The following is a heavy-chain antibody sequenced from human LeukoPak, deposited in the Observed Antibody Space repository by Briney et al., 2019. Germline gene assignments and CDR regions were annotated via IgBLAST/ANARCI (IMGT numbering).Heavy chain of an antibody. CDR3: AREGDSRWGELSP. CDR2: IWYDGSEQ. V-gene: IGHV3-33*01. D-gene: IGHD3-16*02. J-gene: IGHJ1*01. Sequence: GGSLRLSCAASGFTFSTYAIHWVRQAPGKGLGWLAVIWYDGSEQYYADSVKGRFIISRDNSKSTSDLQMNSLRAEDTAVYYCAREGDSRWGELSPWGQGTLVTVSA. CDR1: GFTFSTYA.